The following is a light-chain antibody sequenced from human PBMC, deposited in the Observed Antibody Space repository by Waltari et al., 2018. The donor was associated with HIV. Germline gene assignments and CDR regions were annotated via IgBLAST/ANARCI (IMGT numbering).Light chain of an antibody. CDR1: QSVLHSSNNKNY. Sequence: DIVMTQSPDSLAVSLGERDTINCKSSQSVLHSSNNKNYLAWYQQKPGQPPKLLIYWASARESGVPDRFSASGSGTDFTLTISSLQAEDVAVYYCQQHYTTPLTFGGGTKVEI. CDR2: WAS. CDR3: QQHYTTPLT. J-gene: IGKJ4*01. V-gene: IGKV4-1*01.